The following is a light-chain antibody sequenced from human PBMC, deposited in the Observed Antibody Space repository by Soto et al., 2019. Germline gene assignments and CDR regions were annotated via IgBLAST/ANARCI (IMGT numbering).Light chain of an antibody. CDR3: SSYTSSSTPYV. CDR2: EVS. J-gene: IGLJ1*01. V-gene: IGLV2-14*01. Sequence: QSALTQPASVSGSPGQSITISSTGTSSDVGGYSYVSWYQQHPGKAPKLMIYEVSNRPSGVSNRFSGSKSGNTASLTISGLQAEDEADYYCSSYTSSSTPYVFGTGTKVTVL. CDR1: SSDVGGYSY.